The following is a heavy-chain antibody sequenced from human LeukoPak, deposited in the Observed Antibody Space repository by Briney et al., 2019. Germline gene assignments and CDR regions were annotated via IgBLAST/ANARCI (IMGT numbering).Heavy chain of an antibody. Sequence: GGSLRLSCAASGFTFSTYSMNWVRQAPGKGLEWVSYISGSSTNIYYADSVKGRFTISRDNAKNSLYLQMNSLRAEDTAVYYCASMTTYCGGDCYFFDYWGQGTLVTVFS. CDR1: GFTFSTYS. D-gene: IGHD2-21*02. J-gene: IGHJ4*02. CDR2: ISGSSTNI. V-gene: IGHV3-48*04. CDR3: ASMTTYCGGDCYFFDY.